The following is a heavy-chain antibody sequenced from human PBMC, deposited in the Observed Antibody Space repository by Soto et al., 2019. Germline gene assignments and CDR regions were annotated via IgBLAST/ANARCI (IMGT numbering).Heavy chain of an antibody. D-gene: IGHD1-26*01. CDR3: ARDGREASGMDV. CDR2: IYYRGST. J-gene: IGHJ6*02. V-gene: IGHV4-59*11. CDR1: GGSISSHY. Sequence: ETLSLTCTVSGGSISSHYWSWVRQAPGKGLEWIGHIYYRGSTSYNPSLRSRSTISVDTSSNQFSLKLNSVTTADTAVYYCARDGREASGMDVWGQGTKVTVSS.